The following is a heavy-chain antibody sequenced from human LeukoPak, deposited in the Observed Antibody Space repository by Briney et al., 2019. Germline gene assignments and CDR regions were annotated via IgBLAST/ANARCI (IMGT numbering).Heavy chain of an antibody. Sequence: PGGSLRLSCVASGLTFNNYNMNWVRQDPGKGLEWVSLISSDGSYIYYADSVRGRFTISRDNAKNSLYLQMNSLRAEDTAVYFCASPHYCSGSSCCFGYWGQGTLVTVSS. D-gene: IGHD2-15*01. CDR3: ASPHYCSGSSCCFGY. J-gene: IGHJ4*03. CDR2: ISSDGSYI. V-gene: IGHV3-21*01. CDR1: GLTFNNYN.